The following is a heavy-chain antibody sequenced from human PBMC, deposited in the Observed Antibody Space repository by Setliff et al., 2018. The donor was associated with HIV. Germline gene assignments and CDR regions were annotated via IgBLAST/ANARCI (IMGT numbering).Heavy chain of an antibody. V-gene: IGHV1-18*01. J-gene: IGHJ3*02. CDR2: TSGYNENT. Sequence: ASVKVSCKASGYTFLDYGINWVRQVSGQGLEWMAWTSGYNENTKVSQRFQDRVSVTTDTSTTTVYMVVRSLRSDEPAVYYCARGMTPSDAFDTWGQGTVVTVS. CDR1: GYTFLDYG. CDR3: ARGMTPSDAFDT. D-gene: IGHD2-15*01.